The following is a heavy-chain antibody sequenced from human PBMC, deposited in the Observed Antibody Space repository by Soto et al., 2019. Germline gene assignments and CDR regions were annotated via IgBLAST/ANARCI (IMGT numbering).Heavy chain of an antibody. V-gene: IGHV1-2*02. CDR3: AREAAAWEPSPVYYYYGMDV. Sequence: ASVKVSCKASGYTFTGYYMHWVRQAPGQGLEWMGWINPNSGGTNYAQKFQGRVTMTRDTSISTAYMELSRLRSDDTAVYYYAREAAAWEPSPVYYYYGMDVWGQRNKVTVSS. J-gene: IGHJ6*02. CDR2: INPNSGGT. D-gene: IGHD1-26*01. CDR1: GYTFTGYY.